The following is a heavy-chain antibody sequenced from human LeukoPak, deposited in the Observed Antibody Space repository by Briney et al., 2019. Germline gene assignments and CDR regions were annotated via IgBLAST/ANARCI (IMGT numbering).Heavy chain of an antibody. V-gene: IGHV3-23*01. CDR3: ARDYADYVGYFFFDY. CDR2: ISGGGETT. D-gene: IGHD4-17*01. Sequence: GGSLRLSCAASGFTFNNYAMNWVRQAPGKGLEWVSSISGGGETTYYADSAKGRFTISMDNSQNTLYLQMNSLRAEDTAVYYCARDYADYVGYFFFDYWGQGTLVTVSS. CDR1: GFTFNNYA. J-gene: IGHJ4*02.